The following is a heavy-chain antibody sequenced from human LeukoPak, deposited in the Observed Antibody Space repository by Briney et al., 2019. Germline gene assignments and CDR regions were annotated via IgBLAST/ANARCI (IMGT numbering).Heavy chain of an antibody. Sequence: GGSLRLSCEVSGFIFSSYWMSWVRQTPGKGLEWVGNINQEGSERNHGDSVNGRFTISRDNAENSLYLQMNSLRAEDTAVYYCARIIGAFGTYRYDSWGQGTLVSVSS. CDR3: ARIIGAFGTYRYDS. CDR1: GFIFSSYW. V-gene: IGHV3-7*01. CDR2: INQEGSER. J-gene: IGHJ4*02. D-gene: IGHD3-16*02.